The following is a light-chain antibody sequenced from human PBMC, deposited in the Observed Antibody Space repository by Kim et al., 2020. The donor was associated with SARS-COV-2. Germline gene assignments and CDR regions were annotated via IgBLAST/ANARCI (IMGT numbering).Light chain of an antibody. CDR1: QDISNN. Sequence: DIQMTQSPSSLSASVGDRVTITCQASQDISNNLAWYQQKPGKAPKLLIYDASSLETGVPSGFSGSGSGTDFSLTISSLQPEDFATYFCQQYGNLPFTFGQGTRLEIK. CDR2: DAS. J-gene: IGKJ5*01. V-gene: IGKV1-33*01. CDR3: QQYGNLPFT.